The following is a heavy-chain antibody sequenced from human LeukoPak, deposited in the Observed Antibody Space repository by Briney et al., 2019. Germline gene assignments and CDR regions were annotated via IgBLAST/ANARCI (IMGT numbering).Heavy chain of an antibody. V-gene: IGHV4-39*01. CDR2: IYYSGST. CDR1: GGSISSSSYY. D-gene: IGHD5-12*01. CDR3: ARVEVNSGYVDEDAFDI. J-gene: IGHJ4*02. Sequence: SETLSLTCTVSGGSISSSSYYWGWIRQPPGKGLEWIGSIYYSGSTYYNPSLKSRVTISVDTSKNQFSLKLSSVTAADTAVYYCARVEVNSGYVDEDAFDIWGQGTLVTVSS.